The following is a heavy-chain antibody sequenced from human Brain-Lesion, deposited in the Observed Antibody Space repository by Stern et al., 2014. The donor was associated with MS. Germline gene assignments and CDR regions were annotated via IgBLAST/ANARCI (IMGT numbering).Heavy chain of an antibody. CDR1: GGSISSGGYY. CDR2: IFNSGST. V-gene: IGHV4-61*02. J-gene: IGHJ6*02. Sequence: VQLVESGPGLVKPSQTLSLSCTVSGGSISSGGYYWSWIRQPAGKGLEWIGRIFNSGSTSYNPSLQSRVPISIDPSKNQFSLRLNSMTAADTAVYYCARGRVVPGFQYYATDVWGQGTTVIVSS. D-gene: IGHD2-2*01. CDR3: ARGRVVPGFQYYATDV.